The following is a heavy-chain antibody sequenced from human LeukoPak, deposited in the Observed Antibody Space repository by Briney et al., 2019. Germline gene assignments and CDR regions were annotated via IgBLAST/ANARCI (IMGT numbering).Heavy chain of an antibody. CDR3: AKDRSSSGWYYFDY. CDR1: GFTFSSHG. J-gene: IGHJ4*02. Sequence: GSLRLPNASSGFTFSSHGLHWVRQAPGKGLEGVAVISYDGSNKYYAESLKGRFTISRDNSKNTLFLQMNSLRAEDTAVYYCAKDRSSSGWYYFDYWGQGTLVTVSS. V-gene: IGHV3-30*18. D-gene: IGHD6-19*01. CDR2: ISYDGSNK.